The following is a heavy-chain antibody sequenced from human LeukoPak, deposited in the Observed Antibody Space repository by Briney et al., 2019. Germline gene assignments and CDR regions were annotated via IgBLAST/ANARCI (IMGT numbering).Heavy chain of an antibody. J-gene: IGHJ4*02. CDR1: GFTFSNYA. V-gene: IGHV3-30*04. Sequence: GGSLRLSCAASGFTFSNYAMHWVRQAPDQGLEWVAVISYDATNKYYADSVKGRFTISRDNSKNTLFLQMNSLRAEDTAVYYCARDYASGSYPRIYFDYWGQGTLVTVSS. D-gene: IGHD3-10*01. CDR2: ISYDATNK. CDR3: ARDYASGSYPRIYFDY.